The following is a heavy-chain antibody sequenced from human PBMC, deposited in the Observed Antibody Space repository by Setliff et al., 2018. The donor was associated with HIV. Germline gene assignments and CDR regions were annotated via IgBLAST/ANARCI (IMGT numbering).Heavy chain of an antibody. V-gene: IGHV4-59*11. D-gene: IGHD7-27*01. CDR1: GVSSSSHY. Sequence: ETLSLTCTVSGVSSSSHYWSWIRQPPGKGLEWIGYIYYSGSTNYNPSLKSRVTISVDTSKNQLSLKLSSVTAADTAVYYCARQVGNKVLFDSWGQGTLVTSPQ. CDR2: IYYSGST. CDR3: ARQVGNKVLFDS. J-gene: IGHJ4*02.